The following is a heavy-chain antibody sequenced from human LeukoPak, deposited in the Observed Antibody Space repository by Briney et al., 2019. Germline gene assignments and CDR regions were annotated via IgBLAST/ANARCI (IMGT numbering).Heavy chain of an antibody. J-gene: IGHJ4*02. Sequence: GGSLRLSCAVSGFTFSSYWMHWVRQAPGKGLVWVSRINSDESSTSYADSVKGRFTISRENAKNTLFLQMNSLRVEDTALYYCAKGGQYSAGPPSYWGQGTLVTVSS. CDR1: GFTFSSYW. CDR3: AKGGQYSAGPPSY. V-gene: IGHV3-74*01. CDR2: INSDESST. D-gene: IGHD6-6*01.